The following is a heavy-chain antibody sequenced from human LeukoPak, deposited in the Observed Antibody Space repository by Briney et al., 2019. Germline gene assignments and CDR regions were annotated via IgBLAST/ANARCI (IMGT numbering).Heavy chain of an antibody. Sequence: GGSLRLSCAASGFIFSSYAMHWVRQAPGKGLEWVAIIWFDGSNKYHADSVKGRFTISRDNAKNSLYLQMDSLRVEDTAFYYCAKDNRRHYTSGPNPDSLHWGQGALVTVSS. D-gene: IGHD6-19*01. CDR2: IWFDGSNK. CDR3: AKDNRRHYTSGPNPDSLH. J-gene: IGHJ4*02. CDR1: GFIFSSYA. V-gene: IGHV3-30*02.